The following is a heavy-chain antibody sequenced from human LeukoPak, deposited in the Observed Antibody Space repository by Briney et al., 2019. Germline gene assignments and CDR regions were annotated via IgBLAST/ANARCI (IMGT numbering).Heavy chain of an antibody. V-gene: IGHV3-30*04. D-gene: IGHD5-24*01. CDR3: ARGVLDGYNLVDY. Sequence: GGSLRLSCAASGFTFSRYAMHWVRQAPGKGLEWVAVISYDGSNKYYADSVKGRFTISRDNSKNTLYLQMNSLRAEDTAVYYCARGVLDGYNLVDYWGQGTLVTVSS. CDR1: GFTFSRYA. J-gene: IGHJ4*02. CDR2: ISYDGSNK.